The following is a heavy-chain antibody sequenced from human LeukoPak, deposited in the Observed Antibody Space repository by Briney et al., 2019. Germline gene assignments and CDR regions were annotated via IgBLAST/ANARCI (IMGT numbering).Heavy chain of an antibody. CDR1: GGSISSGSYY. CDR3: AYGAQGAFDI. J-gene: IGHJ3*02. V-gene: IGHV4-61*02. CDR2: IYTSGSS. Sequence: SETLSPTCTVSGGSISSGSYYWNWIRQPAGKGLEWIGRIYTSGSSNYNPSLKSRGTISVDTSKNQFSLKLSSVTAADTAVYYCAYGAQGAFDIWGQGTMVTVSS. D-gene: IGHD4-17*01.